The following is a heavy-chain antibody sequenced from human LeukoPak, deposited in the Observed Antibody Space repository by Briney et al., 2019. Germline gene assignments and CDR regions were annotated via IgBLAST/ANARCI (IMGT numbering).Heavy chain of an antibody. V-gene: IGHV3-23*01. J-gene: IGHJ4*02. Sequence: PGGSLRLSCAASGFTFSSFAMSWVRQAPGKGLGWVSGISGSGGSTYYADSVKGRFTLSRDNSKNTLYLQMNSLRAEDTAVYYCTKVGVYSNFYFDYWGRGILVTVSS. CDR2: ISGSGGST. D-gene: IGHD4-11*01. CDR3: TKVGVYSNFYFDY. CDR1: GFTFSSFA.